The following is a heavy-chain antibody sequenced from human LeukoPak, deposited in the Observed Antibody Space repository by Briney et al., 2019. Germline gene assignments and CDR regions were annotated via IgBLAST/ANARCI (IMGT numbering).Heavy chain of an antibody. V-gene: IGHV1-2*02. J-gene: IGHJ6*02. Sequence: ASVKVSCKASGYTSTGYYMHWVRQAPGQGLEWMGWINPNSGGTNYAQKFQGRVTMTRDTSISTAYMELSRLRSDDTAVYYCASGVLRHYYYGMDVWGQGTTVTVSS. CDR3: ASGVLRHYYYGMDV. CDR1: GYTSTGYY. D-gene: IGHD4-17*01. CDR2: INPNSGGT.